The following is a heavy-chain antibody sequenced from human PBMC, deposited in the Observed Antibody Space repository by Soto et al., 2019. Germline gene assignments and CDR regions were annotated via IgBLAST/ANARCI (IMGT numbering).Heavy chain of an antibody. CDR1: GFTFINYA. D-gene: IGHD2-2*01. Sequence: EVQLLESGGGLVQPGGSLRLSCAGSGFTFINYAMNWVRQAPGKGLEWVSTISGGGDAPFFADSVRGRFTISRDNSKNTVTLQMNNMGVDDTAVYFCARQVPGSTSRPDYWYFDLWGRGTLVTVFS. V-gene: IGHV3-23*01. CDR2: ISGGGDAP. CDR3: ARQVPGSTSRPDYWYFDL. J-gene: IGHJ2*01.